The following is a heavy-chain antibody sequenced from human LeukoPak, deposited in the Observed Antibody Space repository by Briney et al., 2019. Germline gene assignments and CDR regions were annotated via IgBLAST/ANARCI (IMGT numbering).Heavy chain of an antibody. J-gene: IGHJ4*02. V-gene: IGHV4-39*01. D-gene: IGHD2-15*01. CDR3: ARVGGLHALSLHTVVDY. CDR2: IYYSGST. CDR1: GGSISSSSYY. Sequence: PSETLSLTCTVSGGSISSSSYYWGWIRQPPGKGLEWIGSIYYSGSTYYNPSLKSRVTISVDTSKNQFSLKLSSVTAADTAVYYCARVGGLHALSLHTVVDYWGQGTLVTVSS.